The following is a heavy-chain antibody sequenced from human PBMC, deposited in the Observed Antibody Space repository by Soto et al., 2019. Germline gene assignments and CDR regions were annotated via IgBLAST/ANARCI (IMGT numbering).Heavy chain of an antibody. CDR3: AREADSSSWYWFDP. CDR2: INHSGST. J-gene: IGHJ5*02. D-gene: IGHD6-13*01. CDR1: GGSFSGYY. V-gene: IGHV4-34*01. Sequence: PSETLSLTCAVYGGSFSGYYWSWIRQPPGKGLEWIGEINHSGSTNYNPSLKSRVTISVDTSKNQFSLKLSSVTAADTAVYYCAREADSSSWYWFDPWGQGTLVTVS.